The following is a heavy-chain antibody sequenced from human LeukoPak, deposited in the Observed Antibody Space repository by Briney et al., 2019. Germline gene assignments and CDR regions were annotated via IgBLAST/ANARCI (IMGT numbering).Heavy chain of an antibody. Sequence: SETLSLTCTVSGGSFSSNTYYWGWVRQPPGKGLEWIGSIYFTGSTYYNPSLKSRVTISVDTSKNQFSLTLSSVTASDTAVYYCARDWGAAASAFDIWGQGTMVTVSS. CDR2: IYFTGST. V-gene: IGHV4-39*07. CDR1: GGSFSSNTYY. J-gene: IGHJ3*02. CDR3: ARDWGAAASAFDI. D-gene: IGHD6-13*01.